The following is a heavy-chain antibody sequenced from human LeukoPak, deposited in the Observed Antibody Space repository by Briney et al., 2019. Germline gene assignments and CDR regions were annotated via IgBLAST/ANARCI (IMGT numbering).Heavy chain of an antibody. CDR3: ARDQTYSGSGIYTYFDY. CDR1: GGSISSSGYH. J-gene: IGHJ4*02. D-gene: IGHD3-10*01. V-gene: IGHV4-61*02. Sequence: PSQTLSLTCTVSGGSISSSGYHWSWIRQPAGKGLEYIGRIYTSGSTNYNPSLKSRVTISVDTSKNHFSLKLSSVTAADTAVYYCARDQTYSGSGIYTYFDYWGQGILVTVSS. CDR2: IYTSGST.